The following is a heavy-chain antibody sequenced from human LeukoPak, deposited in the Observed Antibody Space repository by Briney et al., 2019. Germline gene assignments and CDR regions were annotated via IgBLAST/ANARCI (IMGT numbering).Heavy chain of an antibody. CDR2: IIPIFGTA. D-gene: IGHD3-22*01. J-gene: IGHJ6*02. CDR3: ARVGPYDSSGYYSVNYYYYGMDV. Sequence: SVKVSCKASGGTFSSYAISWVRQAPGQGLEWMGGIIPIFGTANYAQKFQGRVTMTRDTSTSTVYMELSSLRSEDTAVYYCARVGPYDSSGYYSVNYYYYGMDVWGQGTTVTVSS. CDR1: GGTFSSYA. V-gene: IGHV1-69*05.